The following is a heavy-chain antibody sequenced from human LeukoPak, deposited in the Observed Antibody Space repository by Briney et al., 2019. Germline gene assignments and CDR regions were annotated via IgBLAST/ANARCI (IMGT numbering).Heavy chain of an antibody. CDR2: ISYDGSNK. J-gene: IGHJ4*02. V-gene: IGHV3-30*18. D-gene: IGHD3-22*01. CDR1: GFTFSSYG. Sequence: PGGSLRLSCAASGFTFSSYGMHWVRQAPGKGLEWVAVISYDGSNKYYADSVKGRFTISRDNSKNTLYLQMNSLRAEDTAVYYCAKDYYYDSSGYYAVDYWGQGTLVAVSP. CDR3: AKDYYYDSSGYYAVDY.